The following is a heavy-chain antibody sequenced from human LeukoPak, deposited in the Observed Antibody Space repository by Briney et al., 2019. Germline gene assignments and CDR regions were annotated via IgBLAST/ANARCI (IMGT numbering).Heavy chain of an antibody. Sequence: SETLSLTCTVSGASISNYYWSWIRQPPGKGLEWMGYIYYSGSTNYNPSLKSRVTISVDTSKNQFSLKLSSVTAADTAVYYCARDRIGSYYDSSGYYEGFDYWGQGTLVTVSS. CDR3: ARDRIGSYYDSSGYYEGFDY. J-gene: IGHJ4*02. V-gene: IGHV4-59*01. D-gene: IGHD3-22*01. CDR1: GASISNYY. CDR2: IYYSGST.